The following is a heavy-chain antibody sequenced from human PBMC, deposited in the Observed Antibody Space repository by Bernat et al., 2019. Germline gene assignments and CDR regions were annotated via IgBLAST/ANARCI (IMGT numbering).Heavy chain of an antibody. J-gene: IGHJ3*02. D-gene: IGHD3-3*01. CDR3: ARDEDFWSGYYIDDAFDI. Sequence: QVQLVQSGAEVKKPGASVKVSCKASGYTFTSYGISWVRQAPGQGLEWMGWISAYNGNTNYAQKLQGRVTMTTDTSTSTAYMELRSLRSDDTAVYYCARDEDFWSGYYIDDAFDIWGQGTMVTVSS. V-gene: IGHV1-18*01. CDR1: GYTFTSYG. CDR2: ISAYNGNT.